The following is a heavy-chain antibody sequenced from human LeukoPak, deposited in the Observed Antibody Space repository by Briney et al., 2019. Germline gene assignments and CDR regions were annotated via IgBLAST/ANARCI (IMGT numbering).Heavy chain of an antibody. CDR3: ARDVSSPSSWWFDP. D-gene: IGHD2-2*01. V-gene: IGHV1-46*01. CDR2: ISPSGGST. CDR1: GYTFTSHY. J-gene: IGHJ5*02. Sequence: ASVKVSCKASGYTFTSHYMHWVRQAPEQGLEWMGIISPSGGSTGYAQKFQGRVTMTRDRSTRTDYMELSSLRYEDTAVYYCARDVSSPSSWWFDPWGQGTLVIVSS.